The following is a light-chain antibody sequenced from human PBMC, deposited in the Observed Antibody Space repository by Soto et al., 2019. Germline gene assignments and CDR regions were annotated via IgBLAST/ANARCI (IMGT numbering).Light chain of an antibody. CDR2: AAS. V-gene: IGKV1-5*01. J-gene: IGKJ1*01. CDR1: QSVSGW. Sequence: QMTQSPSTLSASVGGIVTITCRASQSVSGWLAWYQQKQGKAPKLLIYAASTLQSGVPSRFSGSGSGTDFTLTIFSLQSEDFPTYYCEPYYSYETFGQGTKVDIK. CDR3: EPYYSYET.